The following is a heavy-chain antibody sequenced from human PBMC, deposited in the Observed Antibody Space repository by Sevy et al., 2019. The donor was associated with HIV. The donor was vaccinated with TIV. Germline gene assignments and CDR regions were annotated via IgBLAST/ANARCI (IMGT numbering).Heavy chain of an antibody. V-gene: IGHV3-7*01. CDR2: IKQDGSEK. CDR3: ARDLPLYSSSGPPFDY. D-gene: IGHD6-13*01. CDR1: GFTFSSYW. Sequence: GGSLRLSCAASGFTFSSYWMSWVRQAPGKGLEWVANIKQDGSEKYYVDSVKGRFTNSRDNAKNSLYLQMNSLRAEDTAVYYCARDLPLYSSSGPPFDYWGQGTLVTVSS. J-gene: IGHJ4*02.